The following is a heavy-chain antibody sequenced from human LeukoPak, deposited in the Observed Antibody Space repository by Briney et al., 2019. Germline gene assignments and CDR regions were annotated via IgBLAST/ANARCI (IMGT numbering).Heavy chain of an antibody. CDR2: IKSKTDGGTT. V-gene: IGHV3-15*01. D-gene: IGHD3-22*01. CDR1: GFTFSNAW. Sequence: PGGSLRLSCAASGFTFSNAWMSWVRQAPGKGLEWVGRIKSKTDGGTTDYAAHVKGRFTISRDDSKNTLYLQMNSLKTEDTAVYYCLYYYDSSGYYPLGYWGQGTLVTVSS. J-gene: IGHJ4*02. CDR3: LYYYDSSGYYPLGY.